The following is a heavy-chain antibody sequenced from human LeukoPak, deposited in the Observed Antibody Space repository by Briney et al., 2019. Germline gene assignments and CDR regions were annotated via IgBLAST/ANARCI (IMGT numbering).Heavy chain of an antibody. D-gene: IGHD6-19*01. V-gene: IGHV3-21*06. Sequence: GGSLRLSCARSGFTFRTYSMNWFRQAPGKGLEWVSSISSTSYSKYYAESVKGRVTISRDNAENSVYLQMNSLRADDTAIYYCTGESAARSIAVADYWGQGTLVTVSS. CDR1: GFTFRTYS. J-gene: IGHJ4*02. CDR3: TGESAARSIAVADY. CDR2: ISSTSYSK.